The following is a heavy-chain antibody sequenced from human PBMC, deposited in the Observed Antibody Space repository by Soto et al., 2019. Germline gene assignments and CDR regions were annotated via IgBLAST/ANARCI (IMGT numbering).Heavy chain of an antibody. CDR1: GGTFSSYA. V-gene: IGHV1-69*13. CDR2: IIPIFGTA. CDR3: ARSPVGVSYYGMDV. J-gene: IGHJ6*02. Sequence: ASVKVSCKASGGTFSSYAISWVRQAPGQGLEWMGGIIPIFGTANYAQKFQGRVTITADESTSTAYMELSSLRSEDTAVYYCARSPVGVSYYGMDVWGQGTTVTVSS. D-gene: IGHD3-16*01.